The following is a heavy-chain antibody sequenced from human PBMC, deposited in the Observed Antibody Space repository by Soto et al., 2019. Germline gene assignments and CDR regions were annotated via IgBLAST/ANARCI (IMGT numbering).Heavy chain of an antibody. V-gene: IGHV5-51*01. Sequence: PGESLKISCKGSGYSFTSYWIGWVRQMPGKGLEWMGIIYPGDSDTRYSPSFQGQVTISADKSISTAYLQWSSLKASDTAMYHCARDGYYYDSSGYPGSYYYYGMDVWGQGTTVTVSS. J-gene: IGHJ6*02. CDR1: GYSFTSYW. CDR2: IYPGDSDT. D-gene: IGHD3-22*01. CDR3: ARDGYYYDSSGYPGSYYYYGMDV.